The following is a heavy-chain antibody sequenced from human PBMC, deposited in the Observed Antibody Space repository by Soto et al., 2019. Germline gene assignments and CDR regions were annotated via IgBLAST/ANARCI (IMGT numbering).Heavy chain of an antibody. V-gene: IGHV4-31*03. Sequence: SETLSLTCTVSGGSISSGGYYWSWIRQHPGKGLEWIGYIYYSGSTYYNPSLKSRVTISVDTSKNQFSLNLTSVTAADTAVYFCARASYGSGNYYAPYYFYAMDVWGHGTTVTVS. CDR3: ARASYGSGNYYAPYYFYAMDV. D-gene: IGHD3-10*01. CDR2: IYYSGST. CDR1: GGSISSGGYY. J-gene: IGHJ6*02.